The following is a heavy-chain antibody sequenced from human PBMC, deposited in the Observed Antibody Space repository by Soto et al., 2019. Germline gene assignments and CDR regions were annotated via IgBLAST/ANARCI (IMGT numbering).Heavy chain of an antibody. J-gene: IGHJ4*02. CDR2: IIPIFGTA. V-gene: IGHV1-69*13. CDR3: AGGYSSGWRKAAWDY. CDR1: GGTFSSYA. D-gene: IGHD6-19*01. Sequence: SVKVSFKASGGTFSSYAISWVRQAPGQGLEWMGGIIPIFGTANYAQKFQGRVTITADESTSTAYMELSSLRSEDTAVYYCAGGYSSGWRKAAWDYWGQGTLVTVSS.